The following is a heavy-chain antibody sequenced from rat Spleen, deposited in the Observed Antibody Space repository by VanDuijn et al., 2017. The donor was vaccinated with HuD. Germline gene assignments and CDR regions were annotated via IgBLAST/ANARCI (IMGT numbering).Heavy chain of an antibody. CDR1: GFTFSNYY. CDR2: ISAGGDNT. J-gene: IGHJ2*01. V-gene: IGHV5-27*01. D-gene: IGHD1-12*02. CDR3: TTDTFYDGTYYPGGFDY. Sequence: EVQLVESGGGLVQPGRSLKLSCAASGFTFSNYYMAWVRPAPTKGLEWVAYISAGGDNTYYRDSAKGRFTISRDNAKSTLYLQLDSLRSEDTATYYCTTDTFYDGTYYPGGFDYWGQGVMVTVSS.